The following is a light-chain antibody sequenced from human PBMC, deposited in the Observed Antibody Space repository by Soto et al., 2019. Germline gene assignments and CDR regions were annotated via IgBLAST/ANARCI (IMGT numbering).Light chain of an antibody. Sequence: DIQMTQSPSSVSASVGDRVTITCRASQGITNWLAWYQQKPGKAPNLLIFAASSLQGAVPSRFSGRGSGTDFTLTISSLQPEDFATYYCQPTNSFPYTFGQGTKLEIK. CDR3: QPTNSFPYT. J-gene: IGKJ2*01. CDR2: AAS. CDR1: QGITNW. V-gene: IGKV1D-12*01.